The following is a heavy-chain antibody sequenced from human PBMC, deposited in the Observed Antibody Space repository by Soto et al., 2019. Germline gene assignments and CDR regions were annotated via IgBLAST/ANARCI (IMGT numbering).Heavy chain of an antibody. V-gene: IGHV3-23*01. CDR2: ISGSGGST. D-gene: IGHD3-16*01. CDR3: GKGGGVHFFDY. CDR1: GFTFSSYA. J-gene: IGHJ4*02. Sequence: EVQLLESGGGLVQPGGSLRLSCAASGFTFSSYAMSWVRQAPGKGLEWVSAISGSGGSTYYADSVKGRFTTSRDNSTNTLYLQMNSLRADETAVDYCGKGGGVHFFDYWGQGTLVTVSS.